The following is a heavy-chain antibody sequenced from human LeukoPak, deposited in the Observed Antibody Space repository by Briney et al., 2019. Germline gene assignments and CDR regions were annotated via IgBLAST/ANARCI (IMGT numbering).Heavy chain of an antibody. V-gene: IGHV3-21*01. CDR2: ISSSSSYI. D-gene: IGHD1-26*01. CDR1: GFTFDDYG. J-gene: IGHJ6*03. CDR3: ARDRVGATMDV. Sequence: PGGSLRLSCAASGFTFDDYGMNWVRQVPGKGLEWVSSISSSSSYIYYADSVKGRFTISRDNAKNSLYLQMNSLRAEDTAVYYCARDRVGATMDVWGKGTTVTVSS.